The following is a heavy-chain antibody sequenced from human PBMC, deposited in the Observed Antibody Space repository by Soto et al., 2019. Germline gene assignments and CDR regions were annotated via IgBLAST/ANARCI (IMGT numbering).Heavy chain of an antibody. D-gene: IGHD2-2*02. V-gene: IGHV4-38-2*01. J-gene: IGHJ5*02. CDR1: GNSIRSGYS. Sequence: SETLSLTCGVSGNSIRSGYSWGWIRQPPGKGLEWIGSMYHSGNTHYNPSLKTRVTISGDTSKNQFSLKLSSVTAADTAVYFCARGIEVRCTSDRCYTGDWFDPWGQGXLVTVYS. CDR2: MYHSGNT. CDR3: ARGIEVRCTSDRCYTGDWFDP.